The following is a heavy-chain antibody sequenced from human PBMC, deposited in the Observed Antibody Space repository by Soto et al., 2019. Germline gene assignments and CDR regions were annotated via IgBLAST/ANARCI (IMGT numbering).Heavy chain of an antibody. D-gene: IGHD2-15*01. CDR2: IYYSGST. V-gene: IGHV4-30-4*01. CDR1: GGSISSGDYY. Sequence: QVQLQESGPGLVKPSQTLSLTCTVSGGSISSGDYYWSWIRQPPGKGLEWIGYIYYSGSTYYNPSLKSRVTISEDTSKNQFSLKLSSVTAADTAVYYCARTSGGNYYYYYGMDVWGQGTTVTVSS. J-gene: IGHJ6*02. CDR3: ARTSGGNYYYYYGMDV.